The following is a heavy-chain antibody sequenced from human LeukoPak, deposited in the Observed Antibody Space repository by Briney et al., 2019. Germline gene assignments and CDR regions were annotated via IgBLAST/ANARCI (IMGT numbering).Heavy chain of an antibody. CDR2: SNPRGNST. Sequence: WASVKVSCKASGYTSTNYYMHLLRQAAGQGLEWMGISNPRGNSTTEAQEFQGRVTMTRDSSTSTVYMDLSSLRSEDTAVYYCVFSPYYYYDASGYSFDYWGQGTLVTVSS. CDR3: VFSPYYYYDASGYSFDY. CDR1: GYTSTNYY. V-gene: IGHV1-46*01. J-gene: IGHJ4*02. D-gene: IGHD3-22*01.